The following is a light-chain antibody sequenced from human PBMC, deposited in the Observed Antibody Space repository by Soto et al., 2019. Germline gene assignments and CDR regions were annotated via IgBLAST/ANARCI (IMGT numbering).Light chain of an antibody. V-gene: IGKV1-39*01. CDR1: QSITSY. Sequence: DIQMTQSPSSLSASVGDRVTITCRASQSITSYLNWYQQKPGKAPKLLIYAASNLQRGVPSRFSGSGSGTDFTLTINTLQPEDFATYYCQQSYSIPLTFGGGTKVEIK. CDR2: AAS. CDR3: QQSYSIPLT. J-gene: IGKJ4*01.